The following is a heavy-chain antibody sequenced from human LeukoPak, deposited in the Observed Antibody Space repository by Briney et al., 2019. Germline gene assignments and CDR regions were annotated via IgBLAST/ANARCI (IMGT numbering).Heavy chain of an antibody. J-gene: IGHJ6*02. CDR1: GFTFSSYR. V-gene: IGHV3-48*02. Sequence: PGGSLRLSCAASGFTFSSYRMNWVRQAPGKGLEWISYISSRSSTIYYADSVKGRFTISRDNAKNSLYLQMNSLRDEGTAVYYCARDSPGGYYYGMDVWGQGTTVTVSS. CDR2: ISSRSSTI. CDR3: ARDSPGGYYYGMDV. D-gene: IGHD3-16*01.